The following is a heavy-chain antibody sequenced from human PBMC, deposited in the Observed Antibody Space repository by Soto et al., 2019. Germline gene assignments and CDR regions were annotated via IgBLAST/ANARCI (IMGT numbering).Heavy chain of an antibody. CDR1: GFTFSDHY. Sequence: EVQLVESGGGLVQPGGSLRLSCAASGFTFSDHYMDWVRQAPGKGLEWVGRSRNKANSYTTEYAGSGRGRFTIPRDHSKNSLHLQMNSLKTEDAAVYYCARYLGSWCQGTLVAVS. CDR2: SRNKANSYTT. J-gene: IGHJ5*02. V-gene: IGHV3-72*01. CDR3: ARYLGS.